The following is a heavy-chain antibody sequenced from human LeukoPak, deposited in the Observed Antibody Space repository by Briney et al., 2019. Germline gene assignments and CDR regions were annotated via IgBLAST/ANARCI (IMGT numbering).Heavy chain of an antibody. CDR2: IIPVFGTR. D-gene: IGHD3-22*01. J-gene: IGHJ4*02. CDR3: AREGASHYDSTSDY. CDR1: GGSFSTYV. V-gene: IGHV1-69*13. Sequence: SVKVSCKASGGSFSTYVITWVRQAPGQGLEWMGGIIPVFGTRNYAQKLQGRITIAADELTGTSYMELSSLRSEDTAVYYCAREGASHYDSTSDYWGQGTLVTVPA.